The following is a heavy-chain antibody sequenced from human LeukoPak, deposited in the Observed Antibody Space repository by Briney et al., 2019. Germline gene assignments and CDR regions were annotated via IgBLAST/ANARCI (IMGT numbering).Heavy chain of an antibody. CDR2: ISWNSGSI. D-gene: IGHD5-24*01. CDR1: GFTFDDYA. J-gene: IGHJ4*02. CDR3: ANDNRGEMATDYFDY. V-gene: IGHV3-9*01. Sequence: GGSLRLSCAASGFTFDDYAMHWVRQAPGKGLEWVSGISWNSGSIGYADSVRGRFTISRDNAKNSLYLQMNSLRAEDTALYYCANDNRGEMATDYFDYWGQGTLVTVSS.